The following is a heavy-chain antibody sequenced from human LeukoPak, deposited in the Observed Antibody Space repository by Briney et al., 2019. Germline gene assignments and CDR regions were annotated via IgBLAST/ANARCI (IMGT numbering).Heavy chain of an antibody. CDR3: AILVDTARDDALDI. D-gene: IGHD5-18*01. J-gene: IGHJ3*02. V-gene: IGHV3-66*04. CDR2: IYSGGST. Sequence: GGSLRLSCAASGFTVSSNYMSWVRQAPGKGLEWVSVIYSGGSTYYADSVKGRFTISRDNSKNTLYLQMNSLRAEDTAFYYCAILVDTARDDALDIWGQGTTVTVSS. CDR1: GFTVSSNY.